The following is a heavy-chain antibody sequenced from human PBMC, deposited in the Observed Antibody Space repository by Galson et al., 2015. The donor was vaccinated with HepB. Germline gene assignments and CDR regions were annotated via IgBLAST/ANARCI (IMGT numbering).Heavy chain of an antibody. D-gene: IGHD2-21*01. Sequence: SLRLSCAASGFTFSSYGMHWVRQAPGKGLEWVADISYDGSDKDYADSVKGRFTISRDNSKNTLFLQMNSLRPEDTAVYYCAKGTRFLDNWGQGTLVTVSS. V-gene: IGHV3-30*18. CDR2: ISYDGSDK. CDR1: GFTFSSYG. CDR3: AKGTRFLDN. J-gene: IGHJ4*02.